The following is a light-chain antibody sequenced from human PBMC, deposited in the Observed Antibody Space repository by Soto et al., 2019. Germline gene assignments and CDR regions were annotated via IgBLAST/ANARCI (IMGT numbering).Light chain of an antibody. CDR1: QSFSSRY. CDR3: LQYGTSPYT. V-gene: IGKV3-20*01. J-gene: IGKJ2*01. Sequence: EIVLTQSPGTLYLSPGESATLSCRASQSFSSRYLAWYQQKPGQAHRLLIYGASSRSTGISDRFSGSGSGSDVTLTISRLEAEDFAEFYCLQYGTSPYTFGQGTKLAIK. CDR2: GAS.